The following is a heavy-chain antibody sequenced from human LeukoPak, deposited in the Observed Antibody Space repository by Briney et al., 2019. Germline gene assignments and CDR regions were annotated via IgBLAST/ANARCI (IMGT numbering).Heavy chain of an antibody. CDR2: INAGNGNT. V-gene: IGHV1-3*01. CDR3: ARDPKRMTTVTTDGWFDP. CDR1: GYTFISYT. D-gene: IGHD4-17*01. J-gene: IGHJ5*02. Sequence: ASVKVSCKASGYTFISYTLHWVRQAPGQRLEWMGWINAGNGNTKYSQKFQGRVTITRDTSASTAYMELSSLRSEDTAVYYCARDPKRMTTVTTDGWFDPWGQGTLVTVSS.